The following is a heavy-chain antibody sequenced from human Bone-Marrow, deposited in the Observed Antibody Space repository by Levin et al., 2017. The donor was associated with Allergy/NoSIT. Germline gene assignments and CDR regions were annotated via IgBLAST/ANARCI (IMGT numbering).Heavy chain of an antibody. Sequence: SGPTLVKPTQTLTLTCTFSGFSLSTSGVSVGWIRQPPGKALEWLALIYWDGDKRYRPSLESRLTITKETSKNQVVLTMTKMGPVDTATYYCAHARVTSMPYYFDYWGQGTLVTVSS. V-gene: IGHV2-5*02. CDR3: AHARVTSMPYYFDY. J-gene: IGHJ4*02. CDR2: IYWDGDK. D-gene: IGHD2/OR15-2a*01. CDR1: GFSLSTSGVS.